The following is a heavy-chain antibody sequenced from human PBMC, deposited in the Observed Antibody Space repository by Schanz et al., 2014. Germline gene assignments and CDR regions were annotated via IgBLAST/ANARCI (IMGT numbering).Heavy chain of an antibody. Sequence: QVQLVQSGAEVKKPGASMKVSCKASGRTFIVYHVLHWVRQAPGQGLEWMGRISPNSGDTHSAQKFQGRVTMTWDRSISTANMELSRLTSDDTAFYYCVILPRDNSALGPWGQGTLVTVSS. CDR1: GRTFIVYH. V-gene: IGHV1-2*06. CDR2: ISPNSGDT. J-gene: IGHJ5*02. D-gene: IGHD6-25*01. CDR3: VILPRDNSALGP.